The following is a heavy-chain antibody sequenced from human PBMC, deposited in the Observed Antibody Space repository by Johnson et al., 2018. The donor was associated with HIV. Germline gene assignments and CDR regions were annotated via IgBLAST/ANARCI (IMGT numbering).Heavy chain of an antibody. V-gene: IGHV3-13*01. Sequence: MLLVESGGGLVQPGGSLRLSCAASGFTFSSYDMHWVRQATGKGLEWVSAIGTAGDTYYPGSVKGRFTISRENAKNSLYLQMNSLRAGDTAVYYCAKDWSRTVGATLGPGAFDIWGQGTMVTVSS. CDR3: AKDWSRTVGATLGPGAFDI. D-gene: IGHD1-26*01. CDR1: GFTFSSYD. CDR2: IGTAGDT. J-gene: IGHJ3*02.